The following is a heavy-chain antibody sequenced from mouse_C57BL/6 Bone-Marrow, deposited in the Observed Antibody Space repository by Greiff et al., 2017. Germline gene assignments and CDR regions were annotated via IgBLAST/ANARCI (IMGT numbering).Heavy chain of an antibody. CDR1: GYTFTSYG. D-gene: IGHD4-1*01. CDR2: IYPRSGNT. V-gene: IGHV1-81*01. CDR3: ARHWGDY. Sequence: VKVVESGAELARPGASVKLSCKASGYTFTSYGISWVKQRTGQGLEWIGEIYPRSGNTYYNEKFKGKATLTADKSSSTAYMELRSLTSEGSAVYFCARHWGDYWGQGTTLTVSS. J-gene: IGHJ2*01.